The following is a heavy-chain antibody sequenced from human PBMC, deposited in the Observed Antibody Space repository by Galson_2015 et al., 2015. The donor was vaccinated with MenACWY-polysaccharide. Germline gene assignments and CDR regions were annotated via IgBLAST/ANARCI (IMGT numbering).Heavy chain of an antibody. CDR3: ARGHYGLDV. Sequence: SLRLSCAASGFTFSSYWMSWVRQAPGKGLEWVAHIKRVESEKYYVDSVKGRFAISRDNSKNSLYLQMNSLRAEDTAVYSCARGHYGLDVWGQGTTVIVSS. J-gene: IGHJ6*02. CDR2: IKRVESEK. V-gene: IGHV3-7*03. CDR1: GFTFSSYW.